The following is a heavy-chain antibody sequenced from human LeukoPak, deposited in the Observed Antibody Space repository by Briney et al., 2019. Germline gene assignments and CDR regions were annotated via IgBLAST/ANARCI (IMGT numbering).Heavy chain of an antibody. J-gene: IGHJ4*02. Sequence: ASVKVSCKASGGTFSSYAISWVRQAPGQGLEWMGGIIPIFGTANYAQKFQGRVTFTADESTSTAYMELSSLRSEDTAVYYCARGWEEIAAAPSYYFDYWGQGTLVTVSS. CDR2: IIPIFGTA. V-gene: IGHV1-69*13. CDR3: ARGWEEIAAAPSYYFDY. CDR1: GGTFSSYA. D-gene: IGHD6-13*01.